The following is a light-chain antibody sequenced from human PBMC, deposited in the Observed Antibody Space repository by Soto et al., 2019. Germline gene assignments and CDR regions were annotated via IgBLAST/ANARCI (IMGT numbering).Light chain of an antibody. CDR3: QQYGSSPLP. J-gene: IGKJ1*01. V-gene: IGKV3-20*01. CDR2: GAS. Sequence: IVLTQSPGTLSLSPGERATLSCRASQGVSSRYLAWYQQRPGQAPRLLIYGASTRATGIPDRFSGSGSESDFTLTITSLEPEDFVVYYCQQYGSSPLPFGQGTRVEIK. CDR1: QGVSSRY.